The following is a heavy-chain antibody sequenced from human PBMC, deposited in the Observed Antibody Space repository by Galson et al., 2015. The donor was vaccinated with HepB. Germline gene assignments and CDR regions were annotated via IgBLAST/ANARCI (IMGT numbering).Heavy chain of an antibody. V-gene: IGHV3-66*01. J-gene: IGHJ4*02. D-gene: IGHD3-22*01. CDR1: GFTVSSNY. CDR3: AREPNYYDSSGYGGVDY. CDR2: IYSGGST. Sequence: SLRLSCAASGFTVSSNYMSWIRQAPGKGLEWVSVIYSGGSTYYADSVKGRFTISRDNSKNTLYLQMNSLRAEDTAVYYCAREPNYYDSSGYGGVDYWGQGTLVTVSS.